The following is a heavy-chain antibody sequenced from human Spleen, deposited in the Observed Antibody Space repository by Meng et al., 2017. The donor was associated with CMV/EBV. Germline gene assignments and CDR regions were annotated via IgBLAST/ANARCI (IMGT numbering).Heavy chain of an antibody. Sequence: SGGSISSGGYYWNWIRQHPGKGRDWIGYIYYSGSTYYDPSLKSRVTISVDTSKNQFSLKLSSVTAADTAVYYCARDFALVGRFFDYWGQGTLVTVSS. CDR1: GGSISSGGYY. D-gene: IGHD6-13*01. CDR2: IYYSGST. V-gene: IGHV4-31*02. J-gene: IGHJ4*02. CDR3: ARDFALVGRFFDY.